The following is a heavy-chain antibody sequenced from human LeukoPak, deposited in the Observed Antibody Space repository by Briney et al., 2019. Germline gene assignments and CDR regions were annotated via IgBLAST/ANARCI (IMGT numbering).Heavy chain of an antibody. CDR3: ARDGGRGWEFDY. D-gene: IGHD6-19*01. V-gene: IGHV1-2*02. CDR1: GHTFTGYY. CDR2: INPNSGGT. J-gene: IGHJ4*02. Sequence: ASVKVSCKASGHTFTGYYMHWVRQAPGQGLEWMGWINPNSGGTHYAQKFQGRVTMTRDTPISTAYMDLSRLTSDDTAVYYCARDGGRGWEFDYWGQGTLATVSS.